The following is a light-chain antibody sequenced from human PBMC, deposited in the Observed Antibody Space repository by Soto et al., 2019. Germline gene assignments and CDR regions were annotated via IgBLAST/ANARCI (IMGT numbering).Light chain of an antibody. CDR1: SSDVGGYNY. CDR2: DVS. V-gene: IGLV2-14*03. Sequence: QSVLTQPASVSGSPGQSVTISCTGTSSDVGGYNYVSWYQQHPGKAPKLMIYDVSNRPSGVSNRFSGSKSGYTASLTISGLQAEDGADYYCSSYTSSNTYVFGTGTKVTVL. CDR3: SSYTSSNTYV. J-gene: IGLJ1*01.